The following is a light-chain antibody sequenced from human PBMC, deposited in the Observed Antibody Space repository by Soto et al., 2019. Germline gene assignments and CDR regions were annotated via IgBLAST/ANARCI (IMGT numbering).Light chain of an antibody. J-gene: IGKJ4*01. CDR3: QQYNSYSLP. CDR1: ESISHW. V-gene: IGKV1-5*03. CDR2: KAS. Sequence: DIQMTQSPSTLSASVGDRVTIPCRASESISHWLAWYQQKPGKAPKLLIYKASILQSGVPSRFSGSGSGTEFTLTISSLQPDDFATYYCQQYNSYSLPFGGGTKVEIK.